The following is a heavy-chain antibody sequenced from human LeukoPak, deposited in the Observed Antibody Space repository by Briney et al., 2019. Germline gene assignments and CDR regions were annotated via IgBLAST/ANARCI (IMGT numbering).Heavy chain of an antibody. CDR2: SSAYNGNT. Sequence: ASVKVSCKASGYTFTSFGISWVRRAPGQGLEWMGWSSAYNGNTNYAQKLQGRVTMTTDTSTSTAYMELRSLRSDDTAVYYCARVIGRDHYYYYYGMDVWGQGTTVTVSS. J-gene: IGHJ6*02. CDR3: ARVIGRDHYYYYYGMDV. V-gene: IGHV1-18*01. CDR1: GYTFTSFG. D-gene: IGHD1-26*01.